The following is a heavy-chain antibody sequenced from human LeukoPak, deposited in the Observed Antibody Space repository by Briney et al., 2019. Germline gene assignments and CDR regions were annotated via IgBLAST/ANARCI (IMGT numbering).Heavy chain of an antibody. D-gene: IGHD2-21*02. CDR2: INPNSGGT. Sequence: EASVKVSCKASGYTFTDYFMHWVGQPPEQGLEWMGWINPNSGGTNFAQKFQGRVTLTRDTSINTAYMELSSLRSDDTAVYYCARAKLDDCGGVCDQYFQHWGQGTLVTVSS. CDR1: GYTFTDYF. J-gene: IGHJ1*01. V-gene: IGHV1-2*02. CDR3: ARAKLDDCGGVCDQYFQH.